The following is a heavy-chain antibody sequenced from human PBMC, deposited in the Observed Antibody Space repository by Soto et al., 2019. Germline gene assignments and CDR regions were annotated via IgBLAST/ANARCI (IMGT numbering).Heavy chain of an antibody. V-gene: IGHV1-46*01. Sequence: ASVKVSCKASGYTFTNYYMHWVRQAPGQGLEWMGMINPSGHSTTYAQKFQGRVTMTRDTSTSTVYIELSSLRSEDTAVYYCARQDEPLGYWGQGTLVTVSS. CDR3: ARQDEPLGY. D-gene: IGHD1-26*01. CDR1: GYTFTNYY. CDR2: INPSGHST. J-gene: IGHJ4*02.